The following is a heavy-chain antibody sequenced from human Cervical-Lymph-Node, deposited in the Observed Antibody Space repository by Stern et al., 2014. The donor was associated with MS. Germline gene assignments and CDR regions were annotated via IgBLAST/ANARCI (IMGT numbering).Heavy chain of an antibody. CDR1: GGSISSGGYY. CDR2: IYYSGST. D-gene: IGHD3-22*01. V-gene: IGHV4-31*03. J-gene: IGHJ5*02. CDR3: ARDLRYYYDSSGYYYRWFDP. Sequence: QVQLQESGPGLVKPSQTLSLTCTVSGGSISSGGYYWSWIRQHPGKGLERIGDIYYSGSTYYNPSLKSRVTISVDTSKNQFSLKLSSVTAADTAVYYCARDLRYYYDSSGYYYRWFDPWGQGTLVTVSS.